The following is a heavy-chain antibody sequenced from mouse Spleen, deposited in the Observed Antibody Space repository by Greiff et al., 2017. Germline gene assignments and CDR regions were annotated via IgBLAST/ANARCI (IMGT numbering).Heavy chain of an antibody. V-gene: IGHV5-9-3*01. J-gene: IGHJ2*01. CDR2: ISSGGGNT. CDR3: ASTPFDY. D-gene: IGHD6-1*01. CDR1: GFTFSSYA. Sequence: EVQRVESGGGLVKLGGSLKLSCAASGFTFSSYAMSWVRQTPEKRLEWVATISSGGGNTYYPDSVKGRFTISRDNAKNTLYLQMSSLKSEDTAMYYCASTPFDYWGQGTTLTVSS.